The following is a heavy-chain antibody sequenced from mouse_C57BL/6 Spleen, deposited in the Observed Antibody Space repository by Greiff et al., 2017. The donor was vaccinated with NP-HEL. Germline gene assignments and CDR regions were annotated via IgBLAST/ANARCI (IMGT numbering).Heavy chain of an antibody. V-gene: IGHV1-54*01. J-gene: IGHJ4*01. CDR3: ARRSYYDGMDY. Sequence: QVQLQQSGAELVRPGTSVKVSCKASGYAFTNYLIEWVKQRPGQGLEWIGVINPGSGGTYYNEKFKGQATLTADKSSSTAYMQLSRLTSADTAVYVNARRSYYDGMDYWGQGTSVTVST. CDR2: INPGSGGT. CDR1: GYAFTNYL.